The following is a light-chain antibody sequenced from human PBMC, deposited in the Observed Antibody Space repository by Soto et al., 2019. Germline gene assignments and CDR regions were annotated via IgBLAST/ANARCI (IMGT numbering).Light chain of an antibody. CDR1: QSVSDY. V-gene: IGKV3-11*01. Sequence: EIVLTQSPGTLSLSPGERATLSCRASQSVSDYLAWYQQKAGQPPRVLIYGASNRATDIPARFSGSGSGTDFTLTISRLEPEDSAVYYCQQRSKLPRTFGGGTKVDI. J-gene: IGKJ4*01. CDR2: GAS. CDR3: QQRSKLPRT.